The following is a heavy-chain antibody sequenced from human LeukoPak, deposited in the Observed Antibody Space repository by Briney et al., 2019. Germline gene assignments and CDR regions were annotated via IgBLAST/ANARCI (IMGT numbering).Heavy chain of an antibody. CDR1: GFTFDDYA. D-gene: IGHD5-18*01. Sequence: GGSLRLSCAASGFTFDDYAMHWVRQAPGKGLEWVSGISWNSGSIGYADPVKGRFTISRDNAKNSLYLQMNSLRAEDTALYYCAKTFEGTAMVLDAFDIWGQGTMVTVSS. V-gene: IGHV3-9*01. CDR2: ISWNSGSI. J-gene: IGHJ3*02. CDR3: AKTFEGTAMVLDAFDI.